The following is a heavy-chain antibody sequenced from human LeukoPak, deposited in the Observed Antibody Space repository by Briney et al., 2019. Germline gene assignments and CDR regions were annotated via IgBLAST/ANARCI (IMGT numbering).Heavy chain of an antibody. D-gene: IGHD5-24*01. J-gene: IGHJ4*02. CDR3: ARRDGYNYDY. CDR2: ISWNSGSI. CDR1: GFTFDDYA. V-gene: IGHV3-9*01. Sequence: GGSLRLSCAASGFTFDDYAMHWVRQAPGKGLEWVSGISWNSGSIGYADSVKGRFTISRDNAKNSLYLQMNSLRAEDTALYYCARRDGYNYDYWGQGTLVTVSS.